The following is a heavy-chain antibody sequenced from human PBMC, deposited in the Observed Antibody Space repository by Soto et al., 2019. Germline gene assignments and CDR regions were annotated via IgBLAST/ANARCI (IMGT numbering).Heavy chain of an antibody. V-gene: IGHV4-4*07. D-gene: IGHD5-18*01. CDR1: RGSVSGHY. J-gene: IGHJ3*02. CDR2: IYARGST. Sequence: LSLTCNVSRGSVSGHYWSWIRQPAGKGLEWIGRIYARGSTYYNPSLESRVTISVDTSKSQFSLKLSSVTAADTAVYYCARDRRGYNYGRNPFDIWGQGTMVTVSS. CDR3: ARDRRGYNYGRNPFDI.